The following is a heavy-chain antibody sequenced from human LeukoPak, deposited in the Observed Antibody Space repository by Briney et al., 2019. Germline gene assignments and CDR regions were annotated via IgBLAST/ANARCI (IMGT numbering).Heavy chain of an antibody. J-gene: IGHJ1*01. CDR1: GGSISSDNW. D-gene: IGHD6-19*01. V-gene: IGHV4-4*02. CDR3: TTNGWYCLDH. Sequence: SETLSLTCAVSGGSISSDNWWSWVRQPPGKRLEWIGEIHHRGGANYNPSLQSRVTISVDKSNNHFSLRLTSVTAADTAVYYCTTNGWYCLDHWGQGALVTVSS. CDR2: IHHRGGA.